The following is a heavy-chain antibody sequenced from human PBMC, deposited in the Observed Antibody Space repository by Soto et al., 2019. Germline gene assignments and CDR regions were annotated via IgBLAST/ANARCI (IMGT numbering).Heavy chain of an antibody. Sequence: QITLKESGPTLVKPTQTLTLTCTFSGFSLSTSGVGVGWIRQPPGKALEWLALIYWDDDKRYSPSLKSRLTITKDTSKNQVVLTMTNMDPVDTATYYCAHLWADYDSSGSNWFDPWGQGTLVTVSS. CDR1: GFSLSTSGVG. CDR3: AHLWADYDSSGSNWFDP. D-gene: IGHD3-22*01. J-gene: IGHJ5*02. V-gene: IGHV2-5*02. CDR2: IYWDDDK.